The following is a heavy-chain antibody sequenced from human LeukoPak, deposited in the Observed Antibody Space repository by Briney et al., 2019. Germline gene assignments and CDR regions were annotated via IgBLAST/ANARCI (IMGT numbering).Heavy chain of an antibody. Sequence: GGSLRLSCAASGFTFSSYWMHWVRQAPGKGPVWVSRINSDGSSTSYADSVKGRFTISRDNAKNTLYLQMNSLRAEDTAGYYCASELAAGYWGQGTLVTVSS. V-gene: IGHV3-74*01. CDR3: ASELAAGY. D-gene: IGHD6-13*01. J-gene: IGHJ4*02. CDR1: GFTFSSYW. CDR2: INSDGSST.